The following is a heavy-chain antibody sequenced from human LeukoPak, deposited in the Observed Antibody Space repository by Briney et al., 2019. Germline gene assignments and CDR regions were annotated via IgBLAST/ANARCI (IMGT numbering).Heavy chain of an antibody. J-gene: IGHJ2*01. Sequence: SETLSLTCAVYGGSFSGYYWSWIRQLPGKGLEWIGEINHSGSTNYNPSLKSRVTVSVDTSKNQFSLKLSSVTAADTAVYYCARGRRRQLVPKNHNWYFDLWGRGTLVTVSS. CDR3: ARGRRRQLVPKNHNWYFDL. D-gene: IGHD6-13*01. CDR2: INHSGST. CDR1: GGSFSGYY. V-gene: IGHV4-34*01.